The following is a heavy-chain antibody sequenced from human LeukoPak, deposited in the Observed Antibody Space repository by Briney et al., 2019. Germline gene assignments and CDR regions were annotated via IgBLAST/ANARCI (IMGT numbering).Heavy chain of an antibody. J-gene: IGHJ5*02. CDR2: ISAYNGNT. D-gene: IGHD6-6*01. CDR1: GYTFTSYG. Sequence: ASVKVSCKASGYTFTSYGISWVRQAPGQGLEWMGWISAYNGNTNYAQKLQGRVTMTTDTSTSTAYMELSSLRSEDTAVYYCARLPLLHRIAARRWFDPWGQGTLVTVSS. V-gene: IGHV1-18*01. CDR3: ARLPLLHRIAARRWFDP.